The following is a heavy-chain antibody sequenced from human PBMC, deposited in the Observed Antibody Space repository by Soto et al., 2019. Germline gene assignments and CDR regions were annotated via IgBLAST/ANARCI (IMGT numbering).Heavy chain of an antibody. J-gene: IGHJ4*02. CDR3: ARELYSCGGDCPYYMDY. Sequence: VASVKVSCKTSGYPFTDYFIHWVRQAPGQGLEWMGIISLYHHSTSYAQKFQGRLTVTADTSTTTVYMGLSSLTSEDSAVYWCARELYSCGGDCPYYMDYWGQGTLVTVSS. V-gene: IGHV1-46*01. CDR2: ISLYHHST. CDR1: GYPFTDYF. D-gene: IGHD2-21*02.